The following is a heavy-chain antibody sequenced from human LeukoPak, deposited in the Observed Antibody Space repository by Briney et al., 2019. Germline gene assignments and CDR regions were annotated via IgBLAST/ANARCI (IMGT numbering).Heavy chain of an antibody. CDR2: ISWNGGSI. J-gene: IGHJ4*02. CDR1: GFSFDDYA. CDR3: AKDRGSSRYGRLDY. D-gene: IGHD6-13*01. V-gene: IGHV3-9*01. Sequence: GGSLRLSCAAPGFSFDDYAMHWVRQAPGKGLEWVSGISWNGGSIGYADSVKGRFTISRDNAKNSLYLQMNSLRADDTALYYCAKDRGSSRYGRLDYWGQGTLVTVSS.